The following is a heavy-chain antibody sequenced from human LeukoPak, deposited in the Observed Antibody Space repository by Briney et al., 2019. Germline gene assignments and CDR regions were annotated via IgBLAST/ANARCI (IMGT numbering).Heavy chain of an antibody. CDR3: ARDSGSYYSNYFDY. J-gene: IGHJ4*02. D-gene: IGHD1-26*01. V-gene: IGHV1-69*13. CDR2: IIPIFGTA. CDR1: GGTFSSYA. Sequence: ASVKVSCEASGGTFSSYAISWVRQAPGQGLEWMGGIIPIFGTANYAQKFQGRVTITADESTSTAYMELSSLRSEDTAVYYCARDSGSYYSNYFDYWGQGTLVTVSS.